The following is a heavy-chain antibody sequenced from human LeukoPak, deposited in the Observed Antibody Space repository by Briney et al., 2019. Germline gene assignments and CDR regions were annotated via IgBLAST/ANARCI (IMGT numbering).Heavy chain of an antibody. D-gene: IGHD6-6*01. CDR2: IIPIFGTA. CDR1: GGTFSSYA. V-gene: IGHV1-69*01. CDR3: ARGVEYSSSSASDY. Sequence: SVKVSCKASGGTFSSYAISWVRQAPGQGLEWMGGIIPIFGTANYAQKFQSRVTITADESTSTAYMELSSLRSEDTAVYYCARGVEYSSSSASDYWGQGTLVRVSS. J-gene: IGHJ4*02.